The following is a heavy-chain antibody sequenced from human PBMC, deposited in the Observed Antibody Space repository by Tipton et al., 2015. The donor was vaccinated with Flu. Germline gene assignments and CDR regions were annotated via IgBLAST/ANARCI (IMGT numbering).Heavy chain of an antibody. D-gene: IGHD3-10*01. CDR1: GRSFSEDD. V-gene: IGHV4-34*01. CDR3: SRSPFYYGSGRGDN. CDR2: INHSGST. J-gene: IGHJ4*02. Sequence: TLSLTCGVYGRSFSEDDWSWWSWTRQTPGEGLEWIGEINHSGSTNYNPSLKSRLSISIDTSRNQYSLKLTSMTAADTAVYYCSRSPFYYGSGRGDNWGQGTQVTVSS.